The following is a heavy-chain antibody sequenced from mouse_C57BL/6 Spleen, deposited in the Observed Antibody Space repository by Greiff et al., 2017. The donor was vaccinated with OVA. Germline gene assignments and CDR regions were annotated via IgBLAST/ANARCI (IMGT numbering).Heavy chain of an antibody. CDR1: GYTFTSYW. Sequence: QVQLQQSGAELVKPGASVKMSCKASGYTFTSYWITWVKQRPGQGLEWIGDIYPGSGSTNYNEKFKGKATLTVDTSSSTAYMQLSSLTSEASAVYYCAVIYGYDGSMDDWGQGTSVTVSS. V-gene: IGHV1-55*01. J-gene: IGHJ4*01. D-gene: IGHD2-2*01. CDR3: AVIYGYDGSMDD. CDR2: IYPGSGST.